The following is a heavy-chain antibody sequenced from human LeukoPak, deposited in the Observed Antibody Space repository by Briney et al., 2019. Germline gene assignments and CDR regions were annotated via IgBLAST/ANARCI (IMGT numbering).Heavy chain of an antibody. CDR3: ARSGFVELSVWYFDL. CDR1: GFTVSSYS. D-gene: IGHD3-10*01. V-gene: IGHV3-48*02. CDR2: ISSSSSTI. Sequence: GGSLRLSCAASGFTVSSYSMNWVRQAPGKGLEWVSYISSSSSTIYYADSVKGRFTISRDNAKNSLYLQMNSLRDEDTAVYYCARSGFVELSVWYFDLWGRGTLVTVSS. J-gene: IGHJ2*01.